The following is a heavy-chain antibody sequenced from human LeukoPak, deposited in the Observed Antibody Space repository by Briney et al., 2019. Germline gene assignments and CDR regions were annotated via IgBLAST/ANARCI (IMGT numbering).Heavy chain of an antibody. V-gene: IGHV4-38-2*02. J-gene: IGHJ6*03. Sequence: PSETLSLTCTVSGYSISSGHYWGWIRQPPGKGLEWIGSIYHSGSTYYNPSLKSRVTISVDTSKNQFSLKLSSVTAADTAVYYCAGGYKYAYYNYYYMDVWGKGTTVTVSS. CDR3: AGGYKYAYYNYYYMDV. CDR1: GYSISSGHY. CDR2: IYHSGST. D-gene: IGHD5-24*01.